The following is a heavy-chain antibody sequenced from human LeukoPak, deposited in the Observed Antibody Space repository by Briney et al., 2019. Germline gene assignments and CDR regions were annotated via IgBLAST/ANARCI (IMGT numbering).Heavy chain of an antibody. J-gene: IGHJ6*04. CDR1: GYTLTELS. D-gene: IGHD6-13*01. CDR3: ATVYGSIAAAGTRDYYGMDV. CDR2: FDPEDGET. Sequence: GASVKVSCKVSGYTLTELSMHWVRQAPGKGLEWMGGFDPEDGETIYAQKFQGRVTMTEDTSTDTAYMELSGLRSEDTAVYYCATVYGSIAAAGTRDYYGMDVWGKGTTVTVSS. V-gene: IGHV1-24*01.